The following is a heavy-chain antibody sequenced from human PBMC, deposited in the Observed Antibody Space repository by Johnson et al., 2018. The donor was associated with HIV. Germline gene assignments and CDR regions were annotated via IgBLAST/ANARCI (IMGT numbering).Heavy chain of an antibody. CDR3: ARAGDADAFDI. V-gene: IGHV3-23*04. Sequence: VQLVESGGCVVRPGGSLRLSCAASGLTFDDYGMSWVRQAPGKGLEWVSGISGSGGSTYYADSVKGRFTISRDNSKNTLYLQMNSLRAEDTAVYYCARAGDADAFDIWGQGTMVTVSS. CDR1: GLTFDDYG. J-gene: IGHJ3*02. CDR2: ISGSGGST. D-gene: IGHD3-10*01.